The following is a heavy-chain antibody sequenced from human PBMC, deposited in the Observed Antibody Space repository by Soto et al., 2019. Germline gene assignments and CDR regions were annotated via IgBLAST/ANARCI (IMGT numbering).Heavy chain of an antibody. V-gene: IGHV3-33*01. CDR2: LGFDGGGR. J-gene: IGHJ6*02. CDR1: GFDFSSYG. D-gene: IGHD1-26*01. Sequence: QMQLVESGGGVVQPGTSLRLSCAASGFDFSSYGMHWVRQTPGKGLEWVAVLGFDGGGRYYADSVKGRFTISRDNSKKMLYLQMDSLIAGDTASYYCAREPVGPDYAMDVWGQGTTVTVSS. CDR3: AREPVGPDYAMDV.